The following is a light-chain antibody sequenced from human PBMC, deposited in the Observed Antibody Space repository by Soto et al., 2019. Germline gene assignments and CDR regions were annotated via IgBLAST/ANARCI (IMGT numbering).Light chain of an antibody. J-gene: IGKJ2*01. V-gene: IGKV3-15*01. CDR2: GAS. CDR3: QQYNNWPPT. Sequence: EIVMTQSPATLSVSPGERATLSCRASQSVSSNLAWYQQKPGQAPMLLIYGASNRATGIPARFSGSGSGTEFTLTISSLQSEDFAVYYCQQYNNWPPTFGQGTKLEIK. CDR1: QSVSSN.